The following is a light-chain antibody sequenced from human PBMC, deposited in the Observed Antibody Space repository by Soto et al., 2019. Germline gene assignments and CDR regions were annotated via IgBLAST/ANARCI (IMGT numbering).Light chain of an antibody. CDR1: RIGYKT. CDR2: DDR. Sequence: SYELAQPPSVSVAPGQTATITCGGDRIGYKTVHWYQQKPGQAPVVVVHDDRDRPSGIPERFSGANSGDTATLTISRVEAGAEADYFCQVWDSSRDQCVFGTGTKLTGL. CDR3: QVWDSSRDQCV. J-gene: IGLJ1*01. V-gene: IGLV3-21*02.